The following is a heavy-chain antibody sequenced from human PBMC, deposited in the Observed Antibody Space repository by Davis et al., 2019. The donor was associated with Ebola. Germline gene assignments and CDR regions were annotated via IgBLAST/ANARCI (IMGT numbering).Heavy chain of an antibody. CDR3: TGQRSANSGRQPCIY. D-gene: IGHD3-10*01. J-gene: IGHJ4*02. Sequence: MPSETLSLTCTVSGASTSSHYWTWIRQPPGKGLEWIGHLYNSGYTSYNRSLMSRVTMSLDTSTIQCSLRVASVTAADTAVYYCTGQRSANSGRQPCIYWGQGTLVTVSS. CDR1: GASTSSHY. V-gene: IGHV4-59*08. CDR2: LYNSGYT.